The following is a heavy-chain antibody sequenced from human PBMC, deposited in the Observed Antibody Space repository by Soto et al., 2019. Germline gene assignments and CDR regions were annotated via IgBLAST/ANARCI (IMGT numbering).Heavy chain of an antibody. CDR2: INAGNGNT. CDR3: ARDLVDFWSGYYSNWFDP. V-gene: IGHV1-3*01. D-gene: IGHD3-3*01. Sequence: ASVKVSCKASGYSFASSAIHWMRQATGQRLEWMGWINAGNGNTKVPQKFQGRVTITRDTSASTAYMELSSLRSEDTAVYYCARDLVDFWSGYYSNWFDPWGQGTLVTVSS. CDR1: GYSFASSA. J-gene: IGHJ5*02.